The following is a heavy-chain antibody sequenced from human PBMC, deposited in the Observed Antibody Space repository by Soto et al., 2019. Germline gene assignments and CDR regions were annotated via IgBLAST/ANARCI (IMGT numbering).Heavy chain of an antibody. J-gene: IGHJ4*02. D-gene: IGHD1-7*01. CDR1: GGSFTSNNW. CDR2: IYRTGST. V-gene: IGHV4-4*02. CDR3: ASRDPGTSVDY. Sequence: KPSETLSLTCAVSGGSFTSNNWWTWVRQPPGQGLEWIGEIYRTGSTNYGPSLKSRVTISLDKSENQFSLKVTSLTAADTAVYYCASRDPGTSVDYWGQGTLVTVSS.